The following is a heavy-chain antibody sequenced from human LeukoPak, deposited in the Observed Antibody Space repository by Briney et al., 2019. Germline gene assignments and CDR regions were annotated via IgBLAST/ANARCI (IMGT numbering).Heavy chain of an antibody. CDR3: ARTIAQYTNSWLYYYYGMDV. Sequence: PGGSLRLSWTVSGFTFNRYAMSCVRQAPGKGLEWVSSISVNGDDTYHADSVKGRFTVSRDNSKSTLYLQMNSLRAEDTAVFYCARTIAQYTNSWLYYYYGMDVWGKGTTVTVSS. V-gene: IGHV3-23*01. CDR1: GFTFNRYA. D-gene: IGHD6-13*01. CDR2: ISVNGDDT. J-gene: IGHJ6*04.